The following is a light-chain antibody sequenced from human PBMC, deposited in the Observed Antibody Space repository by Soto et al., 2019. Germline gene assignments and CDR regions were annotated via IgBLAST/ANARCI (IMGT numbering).Light chain of an antibody. J-gene: IGKJ3*01. CDR3: LQKYFYPFT. V-gene: IGKV1-6*01. CDR1: HGIRND. CDR2: AAS. Sequence: AIQMTQSPSSLSASVGDRVTITCRASHGIRNDLDWFQQKQGKAPKLMIYAASNLQSGVPARFRGSGSGTDFTLTISSLQPEDFATYYCLQKYFYPFTFAPGIKVDI.